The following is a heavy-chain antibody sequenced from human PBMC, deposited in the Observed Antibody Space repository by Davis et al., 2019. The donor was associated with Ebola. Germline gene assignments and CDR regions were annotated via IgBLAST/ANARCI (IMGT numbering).Heavy chain of an antibody. V-gene: IGHV3-73*01. CDR2: IRSKANSYAT. D-gene: IGHD3-22*01. Sequence: GESLKISCAASGFTFSGSAMHWVRQASGKGLELVGRIRSKANSYATAYAASVKGRFTISRDDSKNTAYLQMNSLKTEDTAVYYCTITTASIDYWGQGTLVTVSS. J-gene: IGHJ4*02. CDR1: GFTFSGSA. CDR3: TITTASIDY.